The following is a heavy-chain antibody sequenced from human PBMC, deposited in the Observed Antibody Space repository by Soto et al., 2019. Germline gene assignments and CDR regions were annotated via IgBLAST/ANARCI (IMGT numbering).Heavy chain of an antibody. CDR3: ARAPTYCSGGSCYRGYYFDY. CDR1: GYTFTGYY. J-gene: IGHJ4*02. CDR2: INPNSGGT. Sequence: ASVKVSCKASGYTFTGYYMHWVRQAPGQGIEWMGWINPNSGGTNYAQKFQGWVTMTRDTSISTAYMELSRLRSDDTAVYYCARAPTYCSGGSCYRGYYFDYCGQGSLVTVS. D-gene: IGHD2-15*01. V-gene: IGHV1-2*04.